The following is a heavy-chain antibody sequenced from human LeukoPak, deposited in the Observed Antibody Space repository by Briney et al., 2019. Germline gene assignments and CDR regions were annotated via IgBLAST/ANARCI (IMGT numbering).Heavy chain of an antibody. Sequence: PSETLSLTCTVSGGSVSSGSYYWSWIRQPPGKGLEWIGYIYYSGSTNYNPSLKSRVTISVDTSKNQFSLKLSSVTAADTAVYYCARVYDSSGYYSYYFDYWGQETLVTVSS. V-gene: IGHV4-61*01. CDR3: ARVYDSSGYYSYYFDY. J-gene: IGHJ4*02. CDR2: IYYSGST. D-gene: IGHD3-22*01. CDR1: GGSVSSGSYY.